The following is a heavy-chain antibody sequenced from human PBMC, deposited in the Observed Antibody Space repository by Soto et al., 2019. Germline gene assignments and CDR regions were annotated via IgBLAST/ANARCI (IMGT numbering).Heavy chain of an antibody. J-gene: IGHJ4*02. D-gene: IGHD1-1*01. Sequence: QVHLVQSGAEVKKPGASVKVSCKVSGHTLTEFSMHWVRQAPGKGLEWMGGFDPEDGEIKYSQKFQGRVTMTEDTSTDSAYMELSSLRSEDTAVYYCAAGGTRWLLSPFDYWGQGTLVTVSS. CDR1: GHTLTEFS. V-gene: IGHV1-24*01. CDR3: AAGGTRWLLSPFDY. CDR2: FDPEDGEI.